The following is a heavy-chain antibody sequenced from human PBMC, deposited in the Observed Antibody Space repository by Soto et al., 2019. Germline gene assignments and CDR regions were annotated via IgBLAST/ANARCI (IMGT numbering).Heavy chain of an antibody. CDR1: GFTFSSYA. CDR2: ISGSGGST. J-gene: IGHJ6*02. V-gene: IGHV3-23*01. D-gene: IGHD1-26*01. Sequence: GGSLRLSCAASGFTFSSYAMSWVRQAPGKGLEWVSAISGSGGSTYYADSVKGRFTISRDNSKNTLYLQMNSLRAEDTALYYCAKDSMVGAQAYYYYGMDVWGQGTTVTVSS. CDR3: AKDSMVGAQAYYYYGMDV.